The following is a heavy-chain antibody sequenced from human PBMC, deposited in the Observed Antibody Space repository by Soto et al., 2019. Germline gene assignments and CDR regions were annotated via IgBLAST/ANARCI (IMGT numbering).Heavy chain of an antibody. CDR1: GYTFTSYN. J-gene: IGHJ3*02. CDR3: TRDGRLDALRI. Sequence: QVQLVQSGAEVKKPGASVKVSCKASGYTFTSYNMHWVRQAPGQGLEWMGIINPSGGSTSDAQKFLGRGTMTRDTSTSTGYMGLSSLRSEETAVFYWTRDGRLDALRIWGQGTMVTVSS. V-gene: IGHV1-46*01. CDR2: INPSGGST. D-gene: IGHD2-8*01.